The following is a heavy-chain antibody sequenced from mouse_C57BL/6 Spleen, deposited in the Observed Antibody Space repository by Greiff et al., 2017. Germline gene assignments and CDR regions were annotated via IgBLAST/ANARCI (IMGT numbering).Heavy chain of an antibody. J-gene: IGHJ4*01. CDR2: IHPNSGST. V-gene: IGHV1-64*01. D-gene: IGHD2-4*01. CDR1: GYTFTSYW. Sequence: QVQLQQPGAELVKPGASVKLSCKASGYTFTSYWMHWVKQRPGQGLEWIGMIHPNSGSTNYNEKFKSKATLTVDKSSSTAYMQLSSLTSEGSAVYYCARWGLRRDYAMDYWGQGTSVTVSS. CDR3: ARWGLRRDYAMDY.